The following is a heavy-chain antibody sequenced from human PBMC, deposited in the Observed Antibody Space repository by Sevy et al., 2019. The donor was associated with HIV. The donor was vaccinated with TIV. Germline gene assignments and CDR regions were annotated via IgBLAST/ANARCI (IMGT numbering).Heavy chain of an antibody. CDR2: IYHSGST. Sequence: SETLSLTCTVSGYSISSGYYWGWIRQPPGKGLEWIGSIYHSGSTYYNPSLKSRVTISVDTSKNRFSLKLSPVTAADTAGYYCARDSIKHYYDSSGYGGWFDPWGQGTLVTVSS. V-gene: IGHV4-38-2*02. CDR1: GYSISSGYY. D-gene: IGHD3-22*01. CDR3: ARDSIKHYYDSSGYGGWFDP. J-gene: IGHJ5*02.